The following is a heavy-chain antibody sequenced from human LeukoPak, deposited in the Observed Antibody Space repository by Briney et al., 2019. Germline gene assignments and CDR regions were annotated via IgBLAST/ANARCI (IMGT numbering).Heavy chain of an antibody. Sequence: GGSLRLSCAASGFTFSSYWMSWVRQAPGKGLEWVSAISASGGGTYYADSVKGRFSISRDNSKNTLYLQMNSLRAEDTAVYYCAKAYSGYDRFDYWGQGTLVTVSS. D-gene: IGHD5-12*01. CDR2: ISASGGGT. V-gene: IGHV3-23*01. CDR3: AKAYSGYDRFDY. J-gene: IGHJ4*02. CDR1: GFTFSSYW.